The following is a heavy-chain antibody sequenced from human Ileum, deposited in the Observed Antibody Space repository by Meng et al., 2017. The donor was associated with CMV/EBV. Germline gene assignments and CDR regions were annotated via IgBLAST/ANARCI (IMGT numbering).Heavy chain of an antibody. CDR1: GGSISSDGYY. CDR3: ASTGWLQLPGDY. V-gene: IGHV4-31*03. Sequence: QVQLRGSGPVLVKPSQTLSLTCTVSGGSISSDGYYWSWIRQPPGKGLEWIGEINHSGSTNYNPSLKSRVTISVDTSKNQFSLKLSSVTAADTAVYYCASTGWLQLPGDYWGQGTLVTVFS. CDR2: INHSGST. J-gene: IGHJ4*02. D-gene: IGHD5-24*01.